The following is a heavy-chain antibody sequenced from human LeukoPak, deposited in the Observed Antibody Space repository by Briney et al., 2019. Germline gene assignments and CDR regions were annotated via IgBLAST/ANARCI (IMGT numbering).Heavy chain of an antibody. D-gene: IGHD6-13*01. CDR1: GFTFSSYW. CDR3: VSLLSSWYPHFDY. J-gene: IGHJ4*02. CDR2: IKQDGSEK. V-gene: IGHV3-7*01. Sequence: GGSLRLSRAASGFTFSSYWMSWVRQASGKGLEWVANIKQDGSEKYYVDSVKGLFTISRDNAKNSLYLQMNSLRAEDTAVYYCVSLLSSWYPHFDYWGQGTMVAVSS.